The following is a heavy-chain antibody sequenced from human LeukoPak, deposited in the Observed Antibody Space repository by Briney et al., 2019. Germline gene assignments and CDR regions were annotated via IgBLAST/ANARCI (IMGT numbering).Heavy chain of an antibody. CDR2: IRYDGSNK. D-gene: IGHD3-10*01. V-gene: IGHV3-30*02. Sequence: GGSLRLSCAASGFTFSSYGMHWVRQAPGKGLEWVAFIRYDGSNKYYADSVKGRFTISRDNSKNTLYLQMNSLRAEDTAVYYCARDWGFGELRVDYWGQGTLVTVSS. CDR3: ARDWGFGELRVDY. CDR1: GFTFSSYG. J-gene: IGHJ4*02.